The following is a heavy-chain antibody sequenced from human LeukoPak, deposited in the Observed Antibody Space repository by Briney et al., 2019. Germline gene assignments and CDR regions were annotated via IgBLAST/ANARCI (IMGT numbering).Heavy chain of an antibody. Sequence: GGSLRLSCAASGFTFSNYTMHWVRQAPGKGLEWVAVISYDASNKYYADSVKGRFTISRDNSKNTLYLQMNSLRAEDTAVYYCARGRFGELLYAFDIWGQGTMVTVSS. CDR2: ISYDASNK. D-gene: IGHD3-10*01. CDR1: GFTFSNYT. V-gene: IGHV3-30*14. J-gene: IGHJ3*02. CDR3: ARGRFGELLYAFDI.